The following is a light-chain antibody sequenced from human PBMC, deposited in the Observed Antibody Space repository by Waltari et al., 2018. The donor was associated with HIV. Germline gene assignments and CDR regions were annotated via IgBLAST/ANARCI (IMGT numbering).Light chain of an antibody. CDR3: QQTYTAPKT. Sequence: DIQMTQSPSSLPASVGDRVPITCRASQSISTFLNWYQQKPGKAPDRLISGASSVQRGVPSRFSGSGSGTDFILTISSLQPEDFATYYCQQTYTAPKTFGQGTTVDIK. CDR2: GAS. CDR1: QSISTF. J-gene: IGKJ1*01. V-gene: IGKV1-39*01.